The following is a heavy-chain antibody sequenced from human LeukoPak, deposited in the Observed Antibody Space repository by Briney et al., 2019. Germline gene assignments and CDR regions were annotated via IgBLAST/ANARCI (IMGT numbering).Heavy chain of an antibody. CDR3: TRGGIHYDTSGYFDS. CDR1: GYTFTSYG. J-gene: IGHJ4*02. Sequence: ASVKVSCKASGYTFTSYGISWVRQAPGQRLQWMGWINAANGNTKYSQEFQGRVTITGDTSATTAYMELSSLRSEDTAVYYCTRGGIHYDTSGYFDSWGQGTLVTVSS. D-gene: IGHD3-22*01. V-gene: IGHV1-3*01. CDR2: INAANGNT.